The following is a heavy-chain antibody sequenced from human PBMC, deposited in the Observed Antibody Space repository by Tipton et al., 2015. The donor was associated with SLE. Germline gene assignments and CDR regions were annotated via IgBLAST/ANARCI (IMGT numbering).Heavy chain of an antibody. J-gene: IGHJ3*02. CDR1: GGSISSSSYY. CDR3: ARPFYYYDSSARGDAFDI. Sequence: TLSLTCTVSGGSISSSSYYWGWIRQPPGKGLEWIGSIYYSGSTYYNPSLKSRVTISVDTSKNQFSLKLSSVTAADTAVYYCARPFYYYDSSARGDAFDIWGQGTMVTVSS. D-gene: IGHD3-22*01. V-gene: IGHV4-39*01. CDR2: IYYSGST.